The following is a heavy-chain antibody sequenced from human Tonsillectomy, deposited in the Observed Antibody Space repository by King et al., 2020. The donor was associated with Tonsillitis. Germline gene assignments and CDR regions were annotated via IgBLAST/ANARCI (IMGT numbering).Heavy chain of an antibody. J-gene: IGHJ3*02. CDR3: ARYDSTGAGAFDI. Sequence: VQLVESGAEVKKPGESLKISCKCSGYSFTRYWIVWVRQMPGKGLEWMGIIYPGDSETRYRPSFQGQVTISADKSISTAFLQWSRLKASDSAIYYCARYDSTGAGAFDIWGQGTMVTVSS. V-gene: IGHV5-51*01. D-gene: IGHD3-22*01. CDR2: IYPGDSET. CDR1: GYSFTRYW.